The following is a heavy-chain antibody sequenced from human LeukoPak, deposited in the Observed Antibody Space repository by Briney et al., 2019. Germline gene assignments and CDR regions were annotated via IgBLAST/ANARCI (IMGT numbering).Heavy chain of an antibody. J-gene: IGHJ4*02. Sequence: ASVKVSCKASGYTFTGYYMHWLRHAPGQGLEWMGWINPNSGGTNYAQKFQGRVTLTRDTSISTAYMELSRLRSDDTAVYYCASCRWNYHYFQSWGQGTLVTVSS. CDR3: ASCRWNYHYFQS. CDR2: INPNSGGT. D-gene: IGHD1-7*01. V-gene: IGHV1-2*02. CDR1: GYTFTGYY.